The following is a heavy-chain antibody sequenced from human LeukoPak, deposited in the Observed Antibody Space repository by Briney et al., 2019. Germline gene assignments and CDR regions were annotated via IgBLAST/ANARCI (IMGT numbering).Heavy chain of an antibody. Sequence: SETLSLTCTVSGGSISSSSYYWGWIRQPPGKGLEWIGSIYYSGSTYYNPSLKSRVTISVDTSKNQFSLKLSSVSAADTAVYYCARVLPGTVAVAGTRVFDIWGQGTMVTVSS. D-gene: IGHD6-19*01. J-gene: IGHJ3*02. CDR2: IYYSGST. CDR1: GGSISSSSYY. CDR3: ARVLPGTVAVAGTRVFDI. V-gene: IGHV4-39*01.